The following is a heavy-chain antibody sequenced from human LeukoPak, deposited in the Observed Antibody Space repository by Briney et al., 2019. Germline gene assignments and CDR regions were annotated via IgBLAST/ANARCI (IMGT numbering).Heavy chain of an antibody. Sequence: GGSLRLSCAASEFMLSRYWMSWVRQAPGKGLEWVSYISATGGTIYYADSVKGRFTISRDNAKNSLYLQMNSLRVEDTALYYCARNYPDGGGGRYFDWLPVFWGQGTLVTVSS. CDR1: EFMLSRYW. J-gene: IGHJ4*02. CDR3: ARNYPDGGGGRYFDWLPVF. CDR2: ISATGGTI. D-gene: IGHD3-9*01. V-gene: IGHV3-48*04.